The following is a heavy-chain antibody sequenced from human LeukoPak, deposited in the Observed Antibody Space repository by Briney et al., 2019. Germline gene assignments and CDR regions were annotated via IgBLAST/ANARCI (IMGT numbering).Heavy chain of an antibody. CDR3: ARGRYYDSSGYYYFQH. Sequence: GASVKVSCKASGYTFTSYGISWVRQAPGQGLEWMGWISAYNGNTNYAQKLQGRVTMPTDTSTSTAYMELRRLRSDDTAVYYCARGRYYDSSGYYYFQHWGQGTLVTVSS. CDR1: GYTFTSYG. J-gene: IGHJ1*01. V-gene: IGHV1-18*01. D-gene: IGHD3-22*01. CDR2: ISAYNGNT.